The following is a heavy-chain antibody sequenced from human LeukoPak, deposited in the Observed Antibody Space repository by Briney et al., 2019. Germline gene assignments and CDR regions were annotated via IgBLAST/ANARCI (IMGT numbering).Heavy chain of an antibody. J-gene: IGHJ6*03. D-gene: IGHD6-19*01. V-gene: IGHV1-18*01. CDR3: ARRFGSGWYPYYYYYYYMDV. CDR1: GYTFTSYG. Sequence: ASVKASCKASGYTFTSYGISWVRQAPGQGLEWMGWISAYNGNTNYAQKLQGRVTMTTDTSTSTAYMELRSLRSDDTAVYYCARRFGSGWYPYYYYYYYMDVWGKGTTVTVSS. CDR2: ISAYNGNT.